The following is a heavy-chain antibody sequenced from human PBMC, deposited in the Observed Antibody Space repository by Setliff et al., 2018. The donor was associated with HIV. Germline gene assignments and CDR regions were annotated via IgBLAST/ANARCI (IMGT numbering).Heavy chain of an antibody. Sequence: ASVKVSCKASGYSFTDYYIHWVRQAPGQGLERMGRINPNNGGTNYVQRFRGRVTMTRDPSINTAYMELSSLRSDDTAVYYCARTIPLAGSDMDLWGKGTTVTVSS. CDR2: INPNNGGT. D-gene: IGHD6-19*01. CDR3: ARTIPLAGSDMDL. V-gene: IGHV1-2*06. CDR1: GYSFTDYY. J-gene: IGHJ6*03.